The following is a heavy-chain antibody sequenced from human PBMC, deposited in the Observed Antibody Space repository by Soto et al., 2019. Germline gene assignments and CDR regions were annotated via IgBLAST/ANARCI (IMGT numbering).Heavy chain of an antibody. D-gene: IGHD4-17*01. V-gene: IGHV3-33*01. Sequence: GGSLRLSCAASGFTFSSYGMHWVRQAPGKGLEWVAVIWYDGSNKYYADSVKGRFTISRDNSKNTLYLQMNSLRAEDMAVYYCARDLLVTTVVYGMDVWGQGTTVTVSS. CDR2: IWYDGSNK. CDR1: GFTFSSYG. CDR3: ARDLLVTTVVYGMDV. J-gene: IGHJ6*02.